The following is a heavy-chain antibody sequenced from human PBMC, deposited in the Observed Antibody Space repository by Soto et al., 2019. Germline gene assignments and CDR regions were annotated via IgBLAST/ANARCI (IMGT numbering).Heavy chain of an antibody. CDR2: INHSGST. CDR1: GGSFSGYY. Sequence: PWETLSLTCAVYGGSFSGYYWSWIRQPPGKGLEWIGEINHSGSTNYNPSLKSRVTISVDTSKNQFSLKLSSVTAADTAVYYCARGPTTVTDDYYYGMDVWGQGTTVTVSS. J-gene: IGHJ6*02. D-gene: IGHD4-17*01. V-gene: IGHV4-34*01. CDR3: ARGPTTVTDDYYYGMDV.